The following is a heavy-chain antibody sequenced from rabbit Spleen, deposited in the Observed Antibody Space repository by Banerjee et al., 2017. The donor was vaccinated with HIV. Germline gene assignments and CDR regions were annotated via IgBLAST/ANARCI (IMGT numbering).Heavy chain of an antibody. CDR1: GFPFSSGYD. D-gene: IGHD1-1*01. V-gene: IGHV1S40*01. J-gene: IGHJ2*01. CDR2: IGAGSSGST. Sequence: QSLEESGGGLVKPGASLTLTCKASGFPFSSGYDMCWVRQAPGKGLEWIACIGAGSSGSTYYASWANGRFTISKTSSTTVTLQLTSLTAADTATYFCARNYVNAFDPWGPGTLVTVS. CDR3: ARNYVNAFDP.